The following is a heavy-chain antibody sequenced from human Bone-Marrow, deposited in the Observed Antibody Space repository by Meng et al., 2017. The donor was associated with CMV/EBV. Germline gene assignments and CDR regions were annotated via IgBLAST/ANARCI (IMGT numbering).Heavy chain of an antibody. CDR2: INHSGST. Sequence: FSGYYWSWIRQHPGKGREWIGEINHSGSTNYNPSLKSRVIISVDTSKNQFSLKLSSVTAADTAVYYCARVKVTIFGVVIYYYYGMDVWGQGTTVTVSS. CDR1: FSGYY. V-gene: IGHV4-34*01. D-gene: IGHD3-3*01. J-gene: IGHJ6*02. CDR3: ARVKVTIFGVVIYYYYGMDV.